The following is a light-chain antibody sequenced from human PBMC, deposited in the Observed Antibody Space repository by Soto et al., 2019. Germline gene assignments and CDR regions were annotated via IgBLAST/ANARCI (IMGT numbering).Light chain of an antibody. CDR3: QQSYSTPIT. Sequence: EIALEQSPATLSLSPGARATLSCRASQSINSYLAWYQQKPGQAPRLLIYDASNRATGIPARFSGSGSGTDYTRTISSLQPEDVATYYCQQSYSTPITFGQGTRLEIK. J-gene: IGKJ5*01. V-gene: IGKV3-11*01. CDR1: QSINSY. CDR2: DAS.